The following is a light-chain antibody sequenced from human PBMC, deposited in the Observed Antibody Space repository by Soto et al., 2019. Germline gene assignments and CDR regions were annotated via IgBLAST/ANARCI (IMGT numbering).Light chain of an antibody. V-gene: IGKV3-20*01. CDR1: QTVSSSL. J-gene: IGKJ3*01. Sequence: EIVLTQSPGTLSLSPGERATLSCRASQTVSSSLAWYQQKTGQAPRLLISGSSIRATGIPKRFSGSASGTNFTLTISSLEPEDFAVFYCQQYGSSPFTFGPGTKVDIK. CDR2: GSS. CDR3: QQYGSSPFT.